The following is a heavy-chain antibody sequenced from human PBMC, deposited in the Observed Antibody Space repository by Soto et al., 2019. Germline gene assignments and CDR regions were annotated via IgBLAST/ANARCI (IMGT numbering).Heavy chain of an antibody. D-gene: IGHD6-19*01. Sequence: QVQLQQSGPGLVQPSQTLSLTCAISGDSVSSTSTAWSWIRQSPSRGLEWLGRTDYRSNWYTDYAVSVKSRITISPDTSKNQFSLQLNSVSPEDTAVYYCARGSYYSGWVWGQGTLVTVSS. J-gene: IGHJ4*02. CDR2: TDYRSNWYT. CDR1: GDSVSSTSTA. CDR3: ARGSYYSGWV. V-gene: IGHV6-1*01.